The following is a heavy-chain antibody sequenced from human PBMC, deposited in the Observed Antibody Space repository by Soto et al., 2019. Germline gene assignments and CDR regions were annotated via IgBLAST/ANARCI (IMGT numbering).Heavy chain of an antibody. CDR2: ISYDGSNK. V-gene: IGHV3-30-3*01. CDR3: ARGELETADMYYYYGMDV. Sequence: PGGSLRLSCAASGFTFSSYAMHWVRQAPGKGLEWVAVISYDGSNKYYADSVKGRFTIPRDNSKNTLYLQMSSLRAEDTAVYYCARGELETADMYYYYGMDVWGQGTTVTVSS. D-gene: IGHD1-1*01. J-gene: IGHJ6*02. CDR1: GFTFSSYA.